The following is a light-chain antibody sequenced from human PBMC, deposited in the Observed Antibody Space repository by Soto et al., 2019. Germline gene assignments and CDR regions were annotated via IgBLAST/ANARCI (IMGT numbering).Light chain of an antibody. CDR2: EVT. J-gene: IGLJ3*02. Sequence: QSALTQPPSASGSPGQSVTIFCTGTSGDVGGYNYVSWYQQHPGKAPKLMIYEVTQRPSGVPDRFSGSKSGNTASLTVSGLQAEDEADYYCSSYAGSNNLLFGGGTKLTVL. V-gene: IGLV2-8*01. CDR1: SGDVGGYNY. CDR3: SSYAGSNNLL.